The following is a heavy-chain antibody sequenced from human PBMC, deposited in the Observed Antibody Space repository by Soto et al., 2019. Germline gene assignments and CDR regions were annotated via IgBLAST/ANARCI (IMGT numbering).Heavy chain of an antibody. CDR3: AKDRGVQYCSGGSCYSYYYYGMDV. CDR2: ISGSGGST. Sequence: PGGSLRLSCTSSGVTFRSYAMSWVRQAPGKGLEWVSAISGSGGSTYYADSVKGRFTISRDNSKNTLYLQMNSLRAEDTAVYYCAKDRGVQYCSGGSCYSYYYYGMDVWGQGTTVTVSS. J-gene: IGHJ6*02. D-gene: IGHD2-15*01. V-gene: IGHV3-23*01. CDR1: GVTFRSYA.